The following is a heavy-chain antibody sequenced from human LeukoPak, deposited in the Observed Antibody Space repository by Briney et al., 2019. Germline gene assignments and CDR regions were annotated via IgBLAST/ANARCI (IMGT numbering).Heavy chain of an antibody. CDR2: MNPNSGNT. CDR1: GYTFTSYD. D-gene: IGHD6-19*01. V-gene: IGHV1-8*01. J-gene: IGHJ4*02. Sequence: ASVKVSCKASGYTFTSYDINWVRQATGQGLEWMGWMNPNSGNTGYVQKFQGRVTMTRDTSIGTAYMELSSLTSEDTAIYYCARDRVGVGSSGWENWGQGTLVTVSS. CDR3: ARDRVGVGSSGWEN.